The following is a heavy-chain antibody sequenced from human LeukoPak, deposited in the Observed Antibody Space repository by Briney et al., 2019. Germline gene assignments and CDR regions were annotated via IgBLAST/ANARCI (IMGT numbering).Heavy chain of an antibody. Sequence: ASVKVSSKASGYTFTSYGISWVRQAPGQGLEWMGWISAYNGNTNYAQKLQGRVTMTTDTSTSTAYMELRSLRSDDTAVYYCARDGMTTVVNAGYYFDYWGQGTLVTVSS. J-gene: IGHJ4*02. D-gene: IGHD4-23*01. V-gene: IGHV1-18*01. CDR3: ARDGMTTVVNAGYYFDY. CDR1: GYTFTSYG. CDR2: ISAYNGNT.